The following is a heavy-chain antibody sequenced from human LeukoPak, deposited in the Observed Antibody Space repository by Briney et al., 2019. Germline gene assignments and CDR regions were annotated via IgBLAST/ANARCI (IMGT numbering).Heavy chain of an antibody. CDR1: GXSISSSNW. D-gene: IGHD2-21*02. V-gene: IGHV4-4*02. CDR3: ATYYCGGDCYLGYFDY. CDR2: IYYSGST. Sequence: GTLSLTFAVSGXSISSSNWWSWVRQPPGRGLEWGGNIYYSGSTYYNPSLKSRVTISVDTSKKQFSLKLSSVTAADTAVYYCATYYCGGDCYLGYFDYWGQGTLVTVSS. J-gene: IGHJ4*02.